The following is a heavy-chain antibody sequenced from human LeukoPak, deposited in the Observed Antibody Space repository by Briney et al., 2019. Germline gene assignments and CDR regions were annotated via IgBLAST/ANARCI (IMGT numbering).Heavy chain of an antibody. CDR2: INGSGGST. Sequence: PGGSLRLSCAASGFTFSSYAMSWVRQAPGKGLEWVSAINGSGGSTYYADSVKGRFTISRDNSKNTLYLQMNSLRAEDTALYYCAKSRELRLHFDYWGQGTLVTVSS. D-gene: IGHD1-26*01. V-gene: IGHV3-23*01. CDR1: GFTFSSYA. J-gene: IGHJ4*02. CDR3: AKSRELRLHFDY.